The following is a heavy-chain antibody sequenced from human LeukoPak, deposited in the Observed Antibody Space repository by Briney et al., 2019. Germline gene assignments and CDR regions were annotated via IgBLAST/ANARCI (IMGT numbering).Heavy chain of an antibody. CDR3: ARDRDVDYGNDGFDI. CDR1: GFSFSTYE. CDR2: ISAGGQTI. Sequence: GGSLRLSCAASGFSFSTYEFHWVRHAPGKGLEWVSYISAGGQTIYYADSVRGRFTISRDNAKNSLYLQMNSLGAEDTAVYHCARDRDVDYGNDGFDIWGQGTTVTVSS. D-gene: IGHD4/OR15-4a*01. V-gene: IGHV3-48*03. J-gene: IGHJ3*02.